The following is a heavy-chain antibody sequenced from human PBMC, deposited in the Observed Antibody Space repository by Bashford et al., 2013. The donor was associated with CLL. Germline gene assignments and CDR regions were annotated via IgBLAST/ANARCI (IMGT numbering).Heavy chain of an antibody. CDR2: INPSGGST. Sequence: ASVKVSCKASGYTFTSYYMHWVRQAPGQGLEWMGIINPSGGSTSYAQKFQGRVTMTRDTSTSTVYMELSSLRSEDTAVYYCARGDSITAMADPFFDYWGQGTLVTVSS. CDR3: ARGDSITAMADPFFDY. V-gene: IGHV1-46*03. D-gene: IGHD5-18*01. CDR1: GYTFTSYY. J-gene: IGHJ4*02.